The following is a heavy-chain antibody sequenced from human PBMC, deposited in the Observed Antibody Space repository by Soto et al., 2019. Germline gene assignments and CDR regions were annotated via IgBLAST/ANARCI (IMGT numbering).Heavy chain of an antibody. D-gene: IGHD2-8*01. CDR1: GFTFYNYA. J-gene: IGHJ4*02. V-gene: IGHV3-23*01. CDR2: VDYDGVNK. CDR3: VSWVSAHFDY. Sequence: GGVLRLSCAASGFTFYNYAVNWVRQAPGKGLEWVSTVDYDGVNKHCADSVKGRFPVSRDNSKDTVDLQMNSLRAEDTALYYGVSWVSAHFDYWGQGTLVTVSS.